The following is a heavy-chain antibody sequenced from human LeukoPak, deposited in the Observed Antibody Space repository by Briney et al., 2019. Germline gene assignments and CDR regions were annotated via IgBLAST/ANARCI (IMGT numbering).Heavy chain of an antibody. CDR3: ARQYGGNAHFDY. CDR1: GGSISNYH. CDR2: IHTSGST. V-gene: IGHV4-4*07. Sequence: SETLSLTCTVSGGSISNYHWSWIRQPAGKGLEWIGQIHTSGSTNYNPPLKSRVTMSIDTPENQLSLTIRSVTAADTAVYYCARQYGGNAHFDYWGQGTLVTVSS. D-gene: IGHD4-23*01. J-gene: IGHJ4*02.